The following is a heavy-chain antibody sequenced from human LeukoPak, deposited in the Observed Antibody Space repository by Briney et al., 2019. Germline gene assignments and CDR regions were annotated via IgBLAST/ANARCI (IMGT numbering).Heavy chain of an antibody. J-gene: IGHJ6*02. CDR1: GGSFSGYY. CDR3: AGGRFGYPYYYYYGMDV. Sequence: SETLSLTCAVYGGSFSGYYWSWIRQPPGKGLEWIGEINHSGSTNYNPSLKSRVTISVDTSKSQFSLKLSSVTAADTAVYYCAGGRFGYPYYYYYGMDVWGQGTTVTVSS. CDR2: INHSGST. V-gene: IGHV4-34*01. D-gene: IGHD3-3*01.